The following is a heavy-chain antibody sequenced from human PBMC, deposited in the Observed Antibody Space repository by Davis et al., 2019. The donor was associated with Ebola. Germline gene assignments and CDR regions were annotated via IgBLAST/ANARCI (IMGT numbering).Heavy chain of an antibody. V-gene: IGHV3-48*04. CDR2: ISSSSSTI. Sequence: PGGSLRLSCAASGFTFSSYSMNWVRQAPGKGLEWVSYISSSSSTIYYADSVKGRFTISRDNAKNSLYLQMNSLRAEDTAVYYCARDSQDCSGGSCYFISWSWFDPWGQGTLVTVSS. D-gene: IGHD2-15*01. CDR1: GFTFSSYS. J-gene: IGHJ5*02. CDR3: ARDSQDCSGGSCYFISWSWFDP.